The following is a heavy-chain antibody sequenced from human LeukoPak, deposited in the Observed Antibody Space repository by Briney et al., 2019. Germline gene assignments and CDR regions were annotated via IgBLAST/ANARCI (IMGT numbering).Heavy chain of an antibody. CDR2: ISYDGSNK. D-gene: IGHD3-22*01. J-gene: IGHJ6*02. Sequence: GGSLRLSCAASGFTFSSYGMHWVRQVPGKGLEWVAVISYDGSNKYYADSVKGRFTISRDNSKNTLYLQMNSLRAEDTAVYYCAKAGYGKWLLTPPDYYYGMDVWGQGTTVTVSS. CDR1: GFTFSSYG. V-gene: IGHV3-30*18. CDR3: AKAGYGKWLLTPPDYYYGMDV.